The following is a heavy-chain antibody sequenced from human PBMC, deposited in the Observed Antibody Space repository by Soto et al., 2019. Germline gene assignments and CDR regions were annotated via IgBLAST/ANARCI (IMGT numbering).Heavy chain of an antibody. CDR3: ASQDYDKSVYYFDY. D-gene: IGHD3-22*01. CDR1: GGSVSSQY. J-gene: IGHJ4*02. Sequence: SETLSLTCTVSGGSVSSQYWSWIRQPAGKGLEWIGRIYNGGIPLIHPSLESRVALSLDTSKNQFSLTLSSVTAAYTSIYYCASQDYDKSVYYFDYWGRGTLVTVSS. V-gene: IGHV4-4*07. CDR2: IYNGGIP.